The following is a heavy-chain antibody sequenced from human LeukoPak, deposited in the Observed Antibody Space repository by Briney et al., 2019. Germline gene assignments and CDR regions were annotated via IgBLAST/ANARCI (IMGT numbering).Heavy chain of an antibody. D-gene: IGHD5-24*01. Sequence: PGRSLRLSCAASGFTFSSYGMHWVRQAPGKGLEWVAVIWYDGSDKYYADSVKGRITISRDNSKNTLYLQMNSLRAEDTAVYYCARGKRRDGYWAYFQHWGQGTLVTVSS. CDR1: GFTFSSYG. J-gene: IGHJ1*01. V-gene: IGHV3-33*01. CDR2: IWYDGSDK. CDR3: ARGKRRDGYWAYFQH.